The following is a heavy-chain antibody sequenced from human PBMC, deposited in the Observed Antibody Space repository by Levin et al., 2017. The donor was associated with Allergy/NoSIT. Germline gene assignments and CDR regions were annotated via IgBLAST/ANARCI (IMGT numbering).Heavy chain of an antibody. CDR2: INGDGSST. Sequence: GESLKISCAASGFTFSSYWVHWVRQVPGKGLGWVSRINGDGSSTKYVDSVRGRFAISRDNAKNTVYLQMNSLGAEDTAVYYCARIHIGSSHWHLDLWGRGTLVTVSS. CDR3: ARIHIGSSHWHLDL. CDR1: GFTFSSYW. D-gene: IGHD2-21*01. V-gene: IGHV3-74*01. J-gene: IGHJ2*01.